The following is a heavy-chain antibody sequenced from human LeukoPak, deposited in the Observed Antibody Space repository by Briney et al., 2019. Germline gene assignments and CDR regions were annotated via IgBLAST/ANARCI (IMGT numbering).Heavy chain of an antibody. CDR2: INSDGSST. D-gene: IGHD1-26*01. CDR1: GFTFSSYA. CDR3: ARDPRWELHSFDY. J-gene: IGHJ4*02. V-gene: IGHV3-74*01. Sequence: GRSLRLSCAASGFTFSSYAMHWVRQAPGKGLEWVSRINSDGSSTSYADSVKGRFTISRDNAKNTLYLQMNSLRAEDTAVYYCARDPRWELHSFDYWGQGTLVTVSS.